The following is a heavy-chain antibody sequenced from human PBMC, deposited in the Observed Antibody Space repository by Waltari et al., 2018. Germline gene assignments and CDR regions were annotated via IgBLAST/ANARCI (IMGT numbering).Heavy chain of an antibody. Sequence: EVQLAESGGGLVQPGESLRLSCAASGFTFSQSWMNWVRQGPGKGLVWVSRINTDGSTINYADSAKGRFTISRDNAKNTLYLQMNSLRAEDTAVYYCTREDYGGKDYWGQGTLVTVSS. CDR2: INTDGSTI. D-gene: IGHD4-17*01. J-gene: IGHJ4*02. CDR1: GFTFSQSW. CDR3: TREDYGGKDY. V-gene: IGHV3-74*01.